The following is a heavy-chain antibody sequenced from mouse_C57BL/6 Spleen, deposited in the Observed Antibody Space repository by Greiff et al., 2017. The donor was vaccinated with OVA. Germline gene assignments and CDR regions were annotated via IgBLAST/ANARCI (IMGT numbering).Heavy chain of an antibody. CDR2: IDPEDGGT. Sequence: EVQLQQSGAELVKPGASVKLSCTASGFNITDYYMHWVKQRTEQGLEWIGRIDPEDGGTNYAPKFQGKATITADNSSNTAYLQLSSLTSEDTAVDYCAGAGGYYEDVYWGQGTLVTVSA. D-gene: IGHD2-3*01. V-gene: IGHV14-2*01. J-gene: IGHJ3*01. CDR1: GFNITDYY. CDR3: AGAGGYYEDVY.